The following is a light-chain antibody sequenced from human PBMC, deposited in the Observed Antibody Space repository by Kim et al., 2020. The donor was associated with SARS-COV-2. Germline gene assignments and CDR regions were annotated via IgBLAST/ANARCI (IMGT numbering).Light chain of an antibody. Sequence: VATGERVPVACRASQSIGGRYVAWYQQKAGQAPRLLISGASSRATGIPDRFGGSGSGTDFTLTIDRLEPEDVAVYYCQQYGRSPTFGQGTKVDIK. CDR1: QSIGGRY. J-gene: IGKJ1*01. CDR3: QQYGRSPT. V-gene: IGKV3-20*01. CDR2: GAS.